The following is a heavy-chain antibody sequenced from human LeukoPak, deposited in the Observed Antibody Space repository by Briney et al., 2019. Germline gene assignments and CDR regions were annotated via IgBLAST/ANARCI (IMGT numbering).Heavy chain of an antibody. J-gene: IGHJ5*02. D-gene: IGHD4-17*01. CDR3: ARARGGYGDYGSWFDP. CDR2: VHYSGST. Sequence: SETLSLTCTVSGDSISGYYWNWIRQPPGKGLEWIGFVHYSGSTNYNPFLKSRVTISVDISKNQFSLNLSSVTAADTAVYFCARARGGYGDYGSWFDPWGQGTLVPVSS. CDR1: GDSISGYY. V-gene: IGHV4-59*01.